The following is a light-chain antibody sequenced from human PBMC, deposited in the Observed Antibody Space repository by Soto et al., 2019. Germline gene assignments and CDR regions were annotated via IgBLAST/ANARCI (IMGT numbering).Light chain of an antibody. Sequence: EIVLTQSPGTLSLSPGERVTLSCRASQSVSSSYLAWYQQKPGQAPRLLIYGASSRATGIPDRFSGSGSGTDFTLTISRLEPEDFAVYYCQQYGSSPPRVYTFGQGTKLEIK. CDR1: QSVSSSY. V-gene: IGKV3-20*01. CDR2: GAS. CDR3: QQYGSSPPRVYT. J-gene: IGKJ2*01.